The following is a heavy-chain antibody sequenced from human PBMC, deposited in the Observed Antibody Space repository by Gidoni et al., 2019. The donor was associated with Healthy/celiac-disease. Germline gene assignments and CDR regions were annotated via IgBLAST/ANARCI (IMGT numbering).Heavy chain of an antibody. CDR3: ARDGAADWYFDL. CDR2: IKQDGSEK. J-gene: IGHJ2*01. V-gene: IGHV3-7*01. CDR1: GFTFSSYW. Sequence: EVQLVESGGGSVQPGGSRRVSRAASGFTFSSYWMSWVRQAPGKGLEWVANIKQDGSEKYYVDSVKGRFTISRDNAKNSLYLQMNSLRAEDTAVYYCARDGAADWYFDLWGRGTLVTVSS. D-gene: IGHD3-16*01.